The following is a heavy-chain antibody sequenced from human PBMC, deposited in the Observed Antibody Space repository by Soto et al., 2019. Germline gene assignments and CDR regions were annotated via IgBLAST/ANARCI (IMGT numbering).Heavy chain of an antibody. Sequence: GGSLRLSCAASGLSFSNAWMNWVRRAPGKGLEWVGQIRSKTDGGTIFYPAPVKDRFIISRDDSRNTLYLQMNSLKTEDTAVYYCTTAHPRGPDYWGQGTLVTVSS. J-gene: IGHJ4*02. D-gene: IGHD5-12*01. CDR1: GLSFSNAW. CDR2: IRSKTDGGTI. V-gene: IGHV3-15*01. CDR3: TTAHPRGPDY.